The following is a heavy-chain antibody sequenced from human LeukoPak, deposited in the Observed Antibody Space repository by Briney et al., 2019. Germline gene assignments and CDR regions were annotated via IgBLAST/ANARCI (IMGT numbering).Heavy chain of an antibody. CDR2: INTNTGNP. J-gene: IGHJ6*02. D-gene: IGHD2-2*01. CDR3: ARGAPDSSTSCYLGPCGMDV. CDR1: GYTFTSYA. V-gene: IGHV7-4-1*02. Sequence: ASVKVSCKASGYTFTSYAMNWVRQAPGQGLEWMGWINTNTGNPTYAQGFTGRFVFSLDTSVSTAYLQTSSLKAEDTAVYYCARGAPDSSTSCYLGPCGMDVWGQGTTVTVSS.